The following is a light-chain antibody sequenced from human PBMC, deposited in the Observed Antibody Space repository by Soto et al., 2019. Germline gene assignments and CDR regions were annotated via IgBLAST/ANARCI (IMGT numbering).Light chain of an antibody. V-gene: IGKV1-5*03. CDR2: KAS. Sequence: DIQMTQSPSALSASVGDRVTITCRASQSISNWLAWYQQKPGKAPNLLIYKASSLESGVPSRFSGSGSGTEFTLTISSLQPDDSATYYCQHYNNDSPTFGGGTKVEIK. CDR1: QSISNW. J-gene: IGKJ4*02. CDR3: QHYNNDSPT.